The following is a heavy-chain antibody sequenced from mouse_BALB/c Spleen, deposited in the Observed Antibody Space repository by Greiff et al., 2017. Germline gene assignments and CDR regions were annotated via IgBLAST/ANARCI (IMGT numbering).Heavy chain of an antibody. D-gene: IGHD1-1*01. Sequence: VQLQQPGAELVKPGASVKLSCKASGYTFTSYWMHWVKQRPGQGLEWIGEINPSNGRTNYNEKFKSKATLTVDKSSSTAYMQLSSLTSEDSAVYYCASRYYGSSWIDYWGQGTTLTVSS. J-gene: IGHJ2*01. CDR1: GYTFTSYW. V-gene: IGHV1S81*02. CDR2: INPSNGRT. CDR3: ASRYYGSSWIDY.